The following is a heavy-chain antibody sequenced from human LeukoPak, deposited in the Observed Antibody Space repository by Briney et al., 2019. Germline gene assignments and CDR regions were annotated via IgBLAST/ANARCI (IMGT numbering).Heavy chain of an antibody. Sequence: PGGSLRLSCAASGFTFSSFAMSWVRQAPGKGLEWVSGVSGGGDNTYYADSVKGRFTVSRDNSKNTLYLQMNSLRAEDTAVYYCARASGPFDYWGQGTLVTVSS. V-gene: IGHV3-23*01. CDR1: GFTFSSFA. CDR2: VSGGGDNT. J-gene: IGHJ4*02. CDR3: ARASGPFDY.